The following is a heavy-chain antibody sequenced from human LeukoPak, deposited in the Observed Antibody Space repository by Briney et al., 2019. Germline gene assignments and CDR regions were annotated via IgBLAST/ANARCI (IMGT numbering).Heavy chain of an antibody. CDR1: GFTFSSYA. J-gene: IGHJ4*02. Sequence: PGGSLRLSCAASGFTFSSYAMHWVRQAPGKGLEWVAVISYDGSNKYYADSVKGRFTISRDNAKNSSDLQMNSLRADDTAVYYCARALVGTTSWGQGTLVTVSS. CDR3: ARALVGTTS. CDR2: ISYDGSNK. V-gene: IGHV3-30*14. D-gene: IGHD1-26*01.